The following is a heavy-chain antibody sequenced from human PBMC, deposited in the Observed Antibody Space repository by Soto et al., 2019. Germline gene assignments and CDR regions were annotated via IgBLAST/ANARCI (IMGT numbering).Heavy chain of an antibody. CDR3: ARDRATPRGAAGYGRAIAY. CDR1: GFPVSSNY. D-gene: IGHD5-12*01. Sequence: PGGSLRLSCAASGFPVSSNYMSWVRQAPGKGLEWVSVIYSGGSTYYADSVKGRFTISRHNSKNTLYLQMNSLRAEDTAVYYCARDRATPRGAAGYGRAIAYWGQGTLVTVSS. V-gene: IGHV3-53*04. CDR2: IYSGGST. J-gene: IGHJ4*02.